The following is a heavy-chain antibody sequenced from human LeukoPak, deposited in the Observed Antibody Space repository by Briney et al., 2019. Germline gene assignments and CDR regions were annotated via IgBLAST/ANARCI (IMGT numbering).Heavy chain of an antibody. Sequence: GGSLRLSCAASGFTFSSYTMSWVRQAPGKGLEWVSTITTSDGNTYYADSVKGRFTVSRDNSKNTLFLQMNSLRAEDTAVYYCAKDRAGIVVVTGPFDYWGQGTLVTVSS. CDR1: GFTFSSYT. CDR2: ITTSDGNT. V-gene: IGHV3-23*01. J-gene: IGHJ4*02. CDR3: AKDRAGIVVVTGPFDY. D-gene: IGHD2-21*02.